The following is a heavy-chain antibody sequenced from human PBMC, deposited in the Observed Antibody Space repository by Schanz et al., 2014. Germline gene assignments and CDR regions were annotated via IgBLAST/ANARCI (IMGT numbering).Heavy chain of an antibody. CDR1: GYTFTTYA. CDR2: INSNTGNP. CDR3: ARGRGGNTGYEAADY. Sequence: QVQLVQSGSELKKPGASVNISCKASGYTFTTYALNWVRQAPGQGLEWMGWINSNTGNPTYAPAFTGRFVFSLDTPAXXPYPPIIGLQAEDSAVFYWARGRGGNTGYEAADYWGQGTRVTVSS. D-gene: IGHD5-12*01. V-gene: IGHV7-4-1*02. J-gene: IGHJ4*02.